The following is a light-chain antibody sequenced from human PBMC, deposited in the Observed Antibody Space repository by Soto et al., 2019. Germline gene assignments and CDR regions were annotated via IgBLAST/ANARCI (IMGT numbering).Light chain of an antibody. CDR1: SGHSSYI. Sequence: QTVVTQSASASASLGSSVKLTCTLSSGHSSYIIAWHQQQPGKAPRYLMKLEGSGSYNKGSGVPDRFSGSSSGADRYLTISNLPFEDEADYYCETCDSNTRVFGGGTKVTVL. CDR3: ETCDSNTRV. V-gene: IGLV4-60*02. J-gene: IGLJ2*01. CDR2: LEGSGSY.